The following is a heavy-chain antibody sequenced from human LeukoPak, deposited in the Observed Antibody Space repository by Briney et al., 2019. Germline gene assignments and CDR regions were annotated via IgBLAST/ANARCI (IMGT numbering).Heavy chain of an antibody. CDR2: IIPIFGTA. V-gene: IGHV1-69*13. J-gene: IGHJ6*02. Sequence: SVNVSCTASGGTFSSYAISWVRQAPGQGLEWMGGIIPIFGTANYAQKFQGRVTITADESTSTAYMELSSLRSEDTAVCYCASHVLLWFGEYYYGMDVWGQGTTVTVSS. CDR1: GGTFSSYA. D-gene: IGHD3-10*01. CDR3: ASHVLLWFGEYYYGMDV.